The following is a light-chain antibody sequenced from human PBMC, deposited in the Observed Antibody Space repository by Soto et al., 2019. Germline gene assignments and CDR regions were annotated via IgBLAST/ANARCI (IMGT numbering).Light chain of an antibody. Sequence: IQLTQSPSSLSASVGDRVTITCRASQGISSYLVWYKQKPGKAPKILSYAASTLHSGVPSRFRGSGAGTDFTLTISGLKPESFETYYCQQLNSYPLTFGGGTNVYIK. J-gene: IGKJ4*01. CDR3: QQLNSYPLT. V-gene: IGKV1-9*01. CDR2: AAS. CDR1: QGISSY.